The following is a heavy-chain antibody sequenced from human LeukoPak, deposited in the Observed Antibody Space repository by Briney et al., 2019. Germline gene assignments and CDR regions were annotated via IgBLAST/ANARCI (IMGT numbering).Heavy chain of an antibody. D-gene: IGHD3-22*01. J-gene: IGHJ4*02. Sequence: SETLSLTCTVSGGSISSYYWSWIRQPPGKGLEWIGYIYYSGSTNYNPSLKSRVTISVDTSKNQFSLKLSSVTAADTAVYYRARAGVVVWPFDYWGQGTLVTVSS. CDR1: GGSISSYY. CDR3: ARAGVVVWPFDY. CDR2: IYYSGST. V-gene: IGHV4-59*01.